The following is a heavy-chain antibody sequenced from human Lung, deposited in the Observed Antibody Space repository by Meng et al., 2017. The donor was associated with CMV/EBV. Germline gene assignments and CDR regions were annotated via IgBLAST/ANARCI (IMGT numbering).Heavy chain of an antibody. D-gene: IGHD2-2*01. V-gene: IGHV4-4*07. CDR3: ARTPVRFCNTHMCYAFDY. CDR2: LYPDGST. Sequence: QGQRQDSGPRMVKPSETLPVTCIVSSDSITKYFWSWVRQPAGKGLEWIGRLYPDGSTDYNPSLSSRLTLSLDTSKIRFSLKLRSVTAADTAIYYCARTPVRFCNTHMCYAFDYWGQGALVTVSS. J-gene: IGHJ4*02. CDR1: SDSITKYF.